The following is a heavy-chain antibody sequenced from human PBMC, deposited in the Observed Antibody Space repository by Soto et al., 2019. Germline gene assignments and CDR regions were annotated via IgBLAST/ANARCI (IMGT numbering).Heavy chain of an antibody. Sequence: QVQLVESGGGVVQPGRSLRLSCAASGFTFSSYGMHWVRQAPGKGLEWVAVISYDGSNKYYADSVKGRFTISRDNSKNPLYLQMNSLRAEDTAVYYCAKDSSSRKGYYYYGMDVWGQGTTVTVSS. D-gene: IGHD6-13*01. V-gene: IGHV3-30*18. J-gene: IGHJ6*02. CDR2: ISYDGSNK. CDR1: GFTFSSYG. CDR3: AKDSSSRKGYYYYGMDV.